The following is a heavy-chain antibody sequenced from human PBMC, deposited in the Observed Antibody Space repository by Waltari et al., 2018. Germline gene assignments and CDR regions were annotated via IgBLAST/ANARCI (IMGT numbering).Heavy chain of an antibody. CDR1: GDSITRDLYY. D-gene: IGHD3-10*01. CDR3: ARQMRGFGDLLGYFDD. Sequence: QLQLQASGPGLVKPSETMSLRCTVSGDSITRDLYYWAWIRPSPGKGLEWIGTISYGGSPYYHPSLKSQVTIDADASKNQFSLQMSSVTAADTAVYFCARQMRGFGDLLGYFDDWGQGTLVTVSS. J-gene: IGHJ4*02. V-gene: IGHV4-39*01. CDR2: ISYGGSP.